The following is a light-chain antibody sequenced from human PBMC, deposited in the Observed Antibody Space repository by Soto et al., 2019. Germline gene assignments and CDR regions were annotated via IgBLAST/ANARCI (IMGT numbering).Light chain of an antibody. CDR1: SSNIGAGYD. CDR3: QPYDSSLSGYVV. V-gene: IGLV1-40*01. CDR2: GNS. Sequence: QYVLTQPPSVSGAPGQRVTISCTGSSSNIGAGYDVHWYQQLPGTAPKLLIYGNSNRPSGVPDRFSGSKSGTSASLAITGLQAEDEADYYCQPYDSSLSGYVVFGGGTKLTVL. J-gene: IGLJ2*01.